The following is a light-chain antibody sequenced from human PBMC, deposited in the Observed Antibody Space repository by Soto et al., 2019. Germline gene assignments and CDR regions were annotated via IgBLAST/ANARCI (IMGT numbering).Light chain of an antibody. J-gene: IGLJ2*01. CDR3: CSYAGSSTSVV. V-gene: IGLV2-23*02. Sequence: QSVLTQPASVSGSPGQSITISCTGTSSDVGGYNYVSWYQQHPGKAHKLMIYEVSNRPSGVSNRFSGSKSGNTASLTISGLQAEDEADYYCCSYAGSSTSVVFGGGTKVTVL. CDR2: EVS. CDR1: SSDVGGYNY.